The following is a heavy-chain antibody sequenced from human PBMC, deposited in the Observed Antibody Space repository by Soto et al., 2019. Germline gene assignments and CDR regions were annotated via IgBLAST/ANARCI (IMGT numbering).Heavy chain of an antibody. CDR2: ISSSSSTI. D-gene: IGHD2-21*02. V-gene: IGHV3-48*01. Sequence: PGGSLRLSCAASGLTFSSYSMNWVRQAPGKGLEWVSYISSSSSTIYYADSVKGRFTISRDNSKNTLYLQMNSLRAEDTAVYYCASRLTYCGGDCVDFDYWGQGTLVTVSS. CDR1: GLTFSSYS. CDR3: ASRLTYCGGDCVDFDY. J-gene: IGHJ4*02.